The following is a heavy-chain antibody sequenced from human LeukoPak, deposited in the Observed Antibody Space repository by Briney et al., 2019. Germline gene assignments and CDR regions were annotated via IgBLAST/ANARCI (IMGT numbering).Heavy chain of an antibody. CDR2: IYHSGST. CDR1: GYSISSGYY. D-gene: IGHD1-26*01. Sequence: PSETLSLTCTVSGYSISSGYYWGWIRQPPGKGLEWIGSIYHSGSTYYNPSLKSRVTISVDTSKNQFSLKLCSVTAADTAVYYCARVGAMDAFDIWGQGTMVTVSS. J-gene: IGHJ3*02. V-gene: IGHV4-38-2*02. CDR3: ARVGAMDAFDI.